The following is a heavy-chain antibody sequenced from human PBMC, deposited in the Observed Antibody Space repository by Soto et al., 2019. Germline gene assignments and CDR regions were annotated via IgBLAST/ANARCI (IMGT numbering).Heavy chain of an antibody. CDR1: GFSLSSYW. CDR2: LHNDGSTT. Sequence: EVQLVESGGGLVQPGGSLRLSCAASGFSLSSYWMHWVRHAPGKGLVWVSRLHNDGSTTTYADSVKGRFTISRDNAKNTLYLQMSSLRAEDTAVYYCARELPTTIRGGYYYSYGMDGWGQGTTGTVSS. V-gene: IGHV3-74*03. J-gene: IGHJ6*02. CDR3: ARELPTTIRGGYYYSYGMDG. D-gene: IGHD2-2*02.